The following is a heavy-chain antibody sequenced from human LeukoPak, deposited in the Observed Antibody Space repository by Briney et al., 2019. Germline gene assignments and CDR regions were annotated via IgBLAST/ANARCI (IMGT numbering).Heavy chain of an antibody. J-gene: IGHJ4*02. V-gene: IGHV3-48*03. CDR1: GFTFSSYE. Sequence: GGSLTLSCAASGFTFSSYEMNWVRQAPGKGLEWVSYISSSGSTIYYEDSVKGRFTISRDNAKNSLYLQMNSLRAEDTAVYYCARVASEIVVVTRRSWGQGTLVTVSS. CDR3: ARVASEIVVVTRRS. D-gene: IGHD3-22*01. CDR2: ISSSGSTI.